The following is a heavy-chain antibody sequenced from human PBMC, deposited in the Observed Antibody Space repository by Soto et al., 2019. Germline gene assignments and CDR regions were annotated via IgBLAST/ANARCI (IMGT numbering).Heavy chain of an antibody. D-gene: IGHD3-10*01. CDR2: IYWDDDK. V-gene: IGHV2-5*02. J-gene: IGHJ4*02. CDR1: GFSLSTSGVA. Sequence: QITLQESGPTLVKPTQTLTLTCTFSGFSLSTSGVAVGWIRRPRGKALEWLALIYWDDDKRYSPTLKSRLTITEDTSKNQVVHTMSNMDPVDTATYYSAHYGSGSSGSYYALAHYYFDYWGQGTLVTVSS. CDR3: AHYGSGSSGSYYALAHYYFDY.